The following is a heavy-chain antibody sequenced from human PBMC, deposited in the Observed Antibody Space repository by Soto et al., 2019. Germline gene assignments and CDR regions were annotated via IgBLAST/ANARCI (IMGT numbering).Heavy chain of an antibody. CDR1: ESTFSTYS. D-gene: IGHD4-4*01. Sequence: GGSLRLSCAASESTFSTYSMSWVRQAPGKGLEWVSYISGSVCAIYYADYVKGRFTISRDNSKNSLYLQMNSLRDEDTVVYYCARSPRLQWDYFFDFWGQGTLVTVSS. CDR2: ISGSVCAI. CDR3: ARSPRLQWDYFFDF. V-gene: IGHV3-48*02. J-gene: IGHJ4*02.